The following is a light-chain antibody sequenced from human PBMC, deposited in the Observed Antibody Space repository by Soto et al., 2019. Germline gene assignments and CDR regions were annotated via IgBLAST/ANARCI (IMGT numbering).Light chain of an antibody. CDR2: EVT. V-gene: IGLV2-14*01. CDR1: TSDIAGYNY. Sequence: QSVLAQPASVSGSPGQSITISCTGTTSDIAGYNYVSWYQQHPGKAPKLLIYEVTSRASGVSHRSSGSKSGNTASLTISGLQAEDEAEYYCNSYTSASFYVFGTGTKVTVL. J-gene: IGLJ1*01. CDR3: NSYTSASFYV.